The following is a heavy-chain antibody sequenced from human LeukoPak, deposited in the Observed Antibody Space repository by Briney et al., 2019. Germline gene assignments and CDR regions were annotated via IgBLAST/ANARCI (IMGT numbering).Heavy chain of an antibody. CDR2: AKSKIGGGTT. D-gene: IGHD2-8*02. Sequence: QSGGSLRLSCAASRFTFSSYAMHWVRQAPGKGLEWVGRAKSKIGGGTTDYAAPVKGRFIISRDDPTSTVYLQMNSLKIEETAIYYCVTGLYDTGGVDHWGQGTLVTVSS. V-gene: IGHV3-15*01. J-gene: IGHJ4*02. CDR1: RFTFSSYA. CDR3: VTGLYDTGGVDH.